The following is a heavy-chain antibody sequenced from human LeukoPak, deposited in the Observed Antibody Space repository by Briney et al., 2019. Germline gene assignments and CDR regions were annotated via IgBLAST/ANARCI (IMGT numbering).Heavy chain of an antibody. Sequence: SETLSLTCIVSGGSISSSSYYWGWIRQPPGKGLEWIGSIYYSGNTYYNPSLKSRVTISVDTSKNQFSLKVSSVTAADTAAYYCARDLPEENYYGSGSPTGMDVWGQGTTVTVSS. CDR1: GGSISSSSYY. D-gene: IGHD3-10*01. J-gene: IGHJ6*02. CDR3: ARDLPEENYYGSGSPTGMDV. V-gene: IGHV4-39*07. CDR2: IYYSGNT.